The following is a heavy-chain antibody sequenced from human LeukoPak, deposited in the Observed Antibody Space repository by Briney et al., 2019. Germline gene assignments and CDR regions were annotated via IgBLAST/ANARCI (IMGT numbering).Heavy chain of an antibody. CDR3: ARQGQISAFDI. CDR1: VGSFSGYH. CDR2: INDSGNT. J-gene: IGHJ4*02. Sequence: PSETLSLTCAVYVGSFSGYHWSWIRQPPGNGLERIGEINDSGNTNYKSSLKSRVTISADRSNNQFTIKMSYVTAAYTAVYYCARQGQISAFDIWGQGNLVIVSS. D-gene: IGHD3-16*02. V-gene: IGHV4-34*01.